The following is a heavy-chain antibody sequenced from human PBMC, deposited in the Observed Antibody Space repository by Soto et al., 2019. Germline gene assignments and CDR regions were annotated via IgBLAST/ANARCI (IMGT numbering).Heavy chain of an antibody. CDR2: ISYDGSNK. D-gene: IGHD4-17*01. J-gene: IGHJ5*02. CDR1: GFTFSSYG. V-gene: IGHV3-30*18. CDR3: AKDRSLRQTDLLNWFDP. Sequence: QVQLVESGGGVVQPGSSLRLSCAASGFTFSSYGMHWVRQAPGKGLEWVAVISYDGSNKYYADSVKGRFTISRDNSKNTLYLQMNSLRAEDTAVYYWAKDRSLRQTDLLNWFDPWGQGTLVTVSS.